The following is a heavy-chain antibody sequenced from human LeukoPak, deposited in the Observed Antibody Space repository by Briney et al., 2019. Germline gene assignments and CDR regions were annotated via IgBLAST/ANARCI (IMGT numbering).Heavy chain of an antibody. CDR1: GYTFTGYY. CDR2: INPNSGGT. Sequence: ASVKVSCEASGYTFTGYYMHWVRQAPGQGLEWMGWINPNSGGTNYQGRVTMTRDTSISTAYMELSRLRSDDTAVYYCAKAAAGSQHSYYYYYYLDVWGTGTTVTISS. D-gene: IGHD6-13*01. V-gene: IGHV1-2*02. J-gene: IGHJ6*03. CDR3: AKAAAGSQHSYYYYYYLDV.